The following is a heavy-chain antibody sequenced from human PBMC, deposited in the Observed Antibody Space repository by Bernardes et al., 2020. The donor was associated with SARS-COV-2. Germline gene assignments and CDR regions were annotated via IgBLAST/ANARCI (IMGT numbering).Heavy chain of an antibody. V-gene: IGHV4-59*08. D-gene: IGHD6-6*01. CDR2: INYSGST. J-gene: IGHJ4*02. CDR1: GGSFSSYY. Sequence: SETLSLTCTVSGGSFSSYYWSWIRQPPGKGLEWIGYINYSGSTNYNPSLKSRVTISVDTSKNQFSLKLSSVTAADTAVYYCARLVQPPDGDAYWGQGTLVTVSS. CDR3: ARLVQPPDGDAY.